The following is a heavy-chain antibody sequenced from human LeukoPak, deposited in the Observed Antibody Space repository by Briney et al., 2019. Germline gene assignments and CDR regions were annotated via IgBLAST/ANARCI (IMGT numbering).Heavy chain of an antibody. CDR1: GFTFRIYA. V-gene: IGHV3-23*01. Sequence: GGSLRLSCAASGFTFRIYAMSWVRQAPGKGVQCVSAISGSGGSTYYADSVKGRFTISRDNSKNTLYLQMNSLRAEDTAVYYCAKARRYSSSSGSDYWGQGTLVTVSS. CDR2: ISGSGGST. D-gene: IGHD6-6*01. J-gene: IGHJ4*02. CDR3: AKARRYSSSSGSDY.